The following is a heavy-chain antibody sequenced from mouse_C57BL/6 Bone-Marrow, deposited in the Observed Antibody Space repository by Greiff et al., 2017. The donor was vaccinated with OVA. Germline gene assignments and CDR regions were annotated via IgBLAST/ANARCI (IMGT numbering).Heavy chain of an antibody. D-gene: IGHD2-12*01. CDR1: GYTFTSYW. CDR3: ARESYEDFDY. J-gene: IGHJ2*01. Sequence: QVQLQQSGAELVMPGASVKLSCKASGYTFTSYWMHWVKQRRGQGLEWIGEIDPSDSYTNYNQKFKGKSTLTVDKSSSTAYMQLSSLTSEDSAVYYCARESYEDFDYWGQGTTLTVSS. V-gene: IGHV1-69*01. CDR2: IDPSDSYT.